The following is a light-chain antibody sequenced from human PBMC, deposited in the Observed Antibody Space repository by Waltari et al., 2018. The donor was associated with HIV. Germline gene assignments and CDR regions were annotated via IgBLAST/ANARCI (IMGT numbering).Light chain of an antibody. Sequence: QSALTQPASVSGSPGQSITISCTGTSSDVGGYNYVSWYQQHQGKAHKLMIYDVSNRPSGVSNRFSCSKSGNTASLTISGLQAEDDADYYCSSYTSSSTLRVFGTGTKVTVL. CDR2: DVS. CDR1: SSDVGGYNY. V-gene: IGLV2-14*03. J-gene: IGLJ1*01. CDR3: SSYTSSSTLRV.